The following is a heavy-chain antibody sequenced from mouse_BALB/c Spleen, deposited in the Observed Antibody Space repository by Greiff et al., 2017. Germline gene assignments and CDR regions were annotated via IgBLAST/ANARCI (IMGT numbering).Heavy chain of an antibody. V-gene: IGHV3-2*02. CDR1: GYSITSDYA. D-gene: IGHD2-1*01. CDR2: ISYSGST. J-gene: IGHJ3*01. CDR3: AIYYGNYSWFAY. Sequence: DVQLQESGPGLVKPSQSLSLTCTVTGYSITSDYAWNWIRQFPGNKLEWMGYISYSGSTSYNPSLKSRISITRDTSKNQFFLQLNSVTTEDTATYYCAIYYGNYSWFAYWGQGTLVTVSA.